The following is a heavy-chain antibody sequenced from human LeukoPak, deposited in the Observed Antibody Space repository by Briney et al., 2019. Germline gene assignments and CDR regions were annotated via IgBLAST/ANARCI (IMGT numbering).Heavy chain of an antibody. CDR2: IYYSGSS. Sequence: SEALSLTCNVSGGSISGYHWSWIRQPPGKGLEWLGYIYYSGSSNYNPSLKSRVTISADTSKNQFSLKLSSVTAADTAVYYCARVPRSYYYYYYMDVWGKGTTVTVSS. J-gene: IGHJ6*03. V-gene: IGHV4-59*01. CDR1: GGSISGYH. CDR3: ARVPRSYYYYYYMDV.